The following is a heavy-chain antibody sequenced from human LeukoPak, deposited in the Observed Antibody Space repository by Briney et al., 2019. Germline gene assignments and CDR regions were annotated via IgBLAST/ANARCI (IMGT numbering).Heavy chain of an antibody. D-gene: IGHD1-26*01. Sequence: GGSLRLSCAASEFTFSKYGMHWVRQAPGKGLEWVAVILYDGSYKYHADSVKGRFTVSRDNSKNTLYLQMNSLRAEDTAVYYCARDPFDYYGPYYIDYWGQGTLVTVSS. V-gene: IGHV3-33*05. CDR2: ILYDGSYK. CDR3: ARDPFDYYGPYYIDY. CDR1: EFTFSKYG. J-gene: IGHJ4*02.